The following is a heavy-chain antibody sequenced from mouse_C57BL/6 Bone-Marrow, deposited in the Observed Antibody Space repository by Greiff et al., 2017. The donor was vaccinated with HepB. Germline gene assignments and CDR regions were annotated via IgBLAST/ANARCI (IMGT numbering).Heavy chain of an antibody. V-gene: IGHV1-26*01. CDR3: ARSITTVYYFDY. D-gene: IGHD1-1*01. CDR2: INPNNGGT. CDR1: GYTFTDYY. Sequence: VQLKQSGPELVKPGASVKISCKASGYTFTDYYMNWVKQSHGKSLEWIGDINPNNGGTSYNQKFKGKATLTVDKSSSTAYMELRSLTSEDSAVYYCARSITTVYYFDYWGQGTTLTVSS. J-gene: IGHJ2*01.